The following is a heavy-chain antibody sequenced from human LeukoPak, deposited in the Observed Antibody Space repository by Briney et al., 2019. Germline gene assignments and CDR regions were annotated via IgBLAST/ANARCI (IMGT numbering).Heavy chain of an antibody. D-gene: IGHD2-21*01. CDR1: GLTFHDYA. V-gene: IGHV3-23*01. Sequence: GGSLRLSCAISGLTFHDYAMSWVRQAPGKGLEWVSTIVGDSSKTYYADSVKGRFTISRDNSNYMLFLHMNNLRAEDTAIYYCAKQPYNYYYLDVWGKGTTVTVSS. CDR3: AKQPYNYYYLDV. CDR2: IVGDSSKT. J-gene: IGHJ6*03.